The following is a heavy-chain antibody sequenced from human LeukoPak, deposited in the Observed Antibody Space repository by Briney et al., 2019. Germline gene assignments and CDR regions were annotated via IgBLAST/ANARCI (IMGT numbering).Heavy chain of an antibody. CDR1: GGSFSGYY. CDR3: ATTPRVDYVWGSYRYYYYYMDV. D-gene: IGHD3-16*02. V-gene: IGHV4-34*01. J-gene: IGHJ6*03. Sequence: PSETLSLTCAVYGGSFSGYYWSWIRQTPGMGLEWIGEINHSGSANNPSFRSRVTISVDTSKNQFSLKLSSVTAADTAVYYCATTPRVDYVWGSYRYYYYYMDVWGKGTTVTISS. CDR2: INHSGSA.